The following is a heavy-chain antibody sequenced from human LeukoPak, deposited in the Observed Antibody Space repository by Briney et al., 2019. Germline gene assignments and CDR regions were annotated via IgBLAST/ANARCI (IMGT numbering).Heavy chain of an antibody. D-gene: IGHD5-12*01. J-gene: IGHJ5*02. CDR2: FDPGDGER. V-gene: IGHV1-24*01. Sequence: ASVKVSCKVSGHSLAQLSMHWVRQALGKGPEWMGGFDPGDGERIYEQKFQGRVTMTEDTSTDTAYMKLSNLRSDDTAVYYCAAGPMSGYAPYNWFDPWGQGTLVIVSS. CDR3: AAGPMSGYAPYNWFDP. CDR1: GHSLAQLS.